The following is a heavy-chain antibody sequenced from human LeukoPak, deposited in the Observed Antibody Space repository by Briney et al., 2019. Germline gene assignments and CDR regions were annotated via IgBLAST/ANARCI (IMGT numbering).Heavy chain of an antibody. J-gene: IGHJ3*02. D-gene: IGHD3-22*01. CDR2: ISWNSGSI. CDR3: AKGNVAYYDSSGYYYDAFDI. Sequence: AGGSLRLSYAASGFTFDDYAMHWVRQAPGKGLEWVSGISWNSGSIGYADSVKGRFTISRDNAKDSLYLQMNSLRAEDTALYYCAKGNVAYYDSSGYYYDAFDIWGQGAMVTVSS. CDR1: GFTFDDYA. V-gene: IGHV3-9*01.